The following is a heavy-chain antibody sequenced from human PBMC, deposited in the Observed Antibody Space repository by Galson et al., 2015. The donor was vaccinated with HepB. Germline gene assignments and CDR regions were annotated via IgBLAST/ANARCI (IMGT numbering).Heavy chain of an antibody. V-gene: IGHV3-23*01. Sequence: SLRLSCAASGFTFSSYAMSWVRQAPGKGLQWVSTISGTGSGTYYADSVKGRFTISRDNSKNTLYLQMNSLRAEDTAIYYCAKLYSNYAFYSYYMDVWGKGSTVTVSS. D-gene: IGHD4-11*01. J-gene: IGHJ6*03. CDR3: AKLYSNYAFYSYYMDV. CDR1: GFTFSSYA. CDR2: ISGTGSGT.